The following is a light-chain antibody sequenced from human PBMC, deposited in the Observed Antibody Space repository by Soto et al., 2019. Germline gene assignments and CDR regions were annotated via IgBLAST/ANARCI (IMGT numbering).Light chain of an antibody. CDR1: QGISNY. V-gene: IGKV1-27*01. CDR3: QKYNSAPWT. Sequence: DIQMTQSPSSLSASVGDRVTITCRASQGISNYLAWYQQKPGKVPKLLIYAASTLQSGVPPLFSGSESETDFTLTISSLQREDVAAYYCQKYNSAPWTFGQGTKVEI. J-gene: IGKJ1*01. CDR2: AAS.